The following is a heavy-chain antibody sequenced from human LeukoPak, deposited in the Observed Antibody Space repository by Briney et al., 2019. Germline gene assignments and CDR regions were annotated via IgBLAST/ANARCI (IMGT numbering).Heavy chain of an antibody. V-gene: IGHV3-48*02. CDR2: ISSSGYTM. CDR1: GFTVSSYN. J-gene: IGHJ6*03. CDR3: ARGCASRGHYNYYFMDV. D-gene: IGHD6-19*01. Sequence: GGSLRLSCAASGFTVSSYNMNWVRQTPGKGLEWVSYISSSGYTMHHADSVKGRFTVSRDSAKNSLYLQMNSLRDEDAAVYFCARGCASRGHYNYYFMDVWGKGTTVAVSS.